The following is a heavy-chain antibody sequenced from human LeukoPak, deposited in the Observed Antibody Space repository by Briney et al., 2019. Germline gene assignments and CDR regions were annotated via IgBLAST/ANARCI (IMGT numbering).Heavy chain of an antibody. CDR1: GFTFGDYA. V-gene: IGHV3-49*03. CDR3: TRSSSYGDPRLRGHVYYGMDV. D-gene: IGHD4-17*01. CDR2: IRSKAYGGTT. J-gene: IGHJ6*02. Sequence: PGGSLRLSCTASGFTFGDYAMSWFRQAPGKGLEWVGFIRSKAYGGTTEYAASVKGRFTISRDDSKSIAYLQMNSLKTEDTAVYYCTRSSSYGDPRLRGHVYYGMDVWGQGTTVTVSS.